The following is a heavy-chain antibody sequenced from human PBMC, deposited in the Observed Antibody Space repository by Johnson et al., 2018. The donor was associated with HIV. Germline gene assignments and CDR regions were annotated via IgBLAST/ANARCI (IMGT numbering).Heavy chain of an antibody. J-gene: IGHJ3*02. CDR1: GFTVSSNY. CDR3: AREDGDSSSWAGAFDI. D-gene: IGHD6-13*01. CDR2: IYSGGST. Sequence: MLLVESGGGLVQPGGSLRLSCAASGFTVSSNYMSWVRQAPGNGLEWVSVIYSGGSTYYADSVKGRFTISRDNSKNTLYLQMNSLRAEDTAVYYCAREDGDSSSWAGAFDIWGQGTMVTVSS. V-gene: IGHV3-53*01.